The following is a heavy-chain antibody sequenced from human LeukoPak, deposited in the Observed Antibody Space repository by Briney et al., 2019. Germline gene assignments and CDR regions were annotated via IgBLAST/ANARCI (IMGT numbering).Heavy chain of an antibody. CDR2: IYHSGST. J-gene: IGHJ4*02. CDR1: GYSISSGYY. V-gene: IGHV4-38-2*02. CDR3: ARDIYYDSSGYYGTFDY. D-gene: IGHD3-22*01. Sequence: SETLSLTCTVSGYSISSGYYWGWIRQPPGKGLEWIGSIYHSGSTYYNPSLKSRVTISVDTSKNQFSLKLSSVTAADTAVYYCARDIYYDSSGYYGTFDYWGQGTLVTVSS.